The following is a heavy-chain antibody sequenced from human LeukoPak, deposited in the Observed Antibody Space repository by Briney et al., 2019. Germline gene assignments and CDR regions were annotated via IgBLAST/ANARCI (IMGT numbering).Heavy chain of an antibody. J-gene: IGHJ4*02. CDR1: GVSIAKTFYY. CDR3: ARRQEGHDY. V-gene: IGHV4-61*02. CDR2: IYTTGGT. Sequence: TSQTLSLTCTVSGVSIAKTFYYWNWLRQPAGKGLEWIGRIYTTGGTDCNPSLKSRVTISLDTAKNQFSLKMTSVTAADTAVYYCARRQEGHDYWGQGTLVTVSS.